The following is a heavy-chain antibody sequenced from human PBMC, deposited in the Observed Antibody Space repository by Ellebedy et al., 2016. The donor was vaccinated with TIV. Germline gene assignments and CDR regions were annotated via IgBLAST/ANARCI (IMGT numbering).Heavy chain of an antibody. J-gene: IGHJ4*02. CDR3: GTVATTFDY. Sequence: GESLKISCAASGFTFSGYPMNWVRQAPGKGLEWVSAISDTGGSTYYADSVKGRFTISRDNSKNTLYLQMNSLRAEDTAVYFCGTVATTFDYWGQGTLVTVSS. V-gene: IGHV3-23*01. CDR1: GFTFSGYP. CDR2: ISDTGGST. D-gene: IGHD5-24*01.